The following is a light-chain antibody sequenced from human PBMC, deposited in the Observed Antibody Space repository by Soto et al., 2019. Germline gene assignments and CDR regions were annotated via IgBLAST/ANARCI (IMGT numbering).Light chain of an antibody. J-gene: IGLJ2*01. V-gene: IGLV2-23*02. CDR3: CSYAGTSAFVI. CDR1: SSDVGNYNL. CDR2: DVT. Sequence: QSALTQPASVSGSPGQSITISCTGTSSDVGNYNLVSWYQQYPGKAPQLIIYDVTKRPLGVSDRFSGSKSGFTASLTISGLQPEDEADYSCCSYAGTSAFVIFGGGTKLTVL.